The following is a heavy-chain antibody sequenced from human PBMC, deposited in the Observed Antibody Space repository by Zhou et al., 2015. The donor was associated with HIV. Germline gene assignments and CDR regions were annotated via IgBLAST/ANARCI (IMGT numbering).Heavy chain of an antibody. Sequence: QLQLVQSGAEVKKPGSSVKVSCKASGGTFSTYAISWVRQAPGQGLEWMGGIVPFFGTANYAQKFQGRVTITADKSTSTAYMELSSLRSEDTAAYYCAREGWGSWYFDLWGRGTLVSVSS. CDR3: AREGWGSWYFDL. CDR1: GGTFSTYA. CDR2: IVPFFGTA. V-gene: IGHV1-69*06. J-gene: IGHJ2*01. D-gene: IGHD7-27*01.